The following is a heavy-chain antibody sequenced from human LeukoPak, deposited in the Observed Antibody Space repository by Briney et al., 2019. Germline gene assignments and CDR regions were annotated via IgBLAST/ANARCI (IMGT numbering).Heavy chain of an antibody. J-gene: IGHJ4*02. CDR3: ARGPLWGSYRYASY. D-gene: IGHD3-16*02. Sequence: SETPSLTCAVYGGSISGYYWSWIRQAPGKGLEWIGEINHSGSTNYNPSLKSRVTISVDTSKNQFSLKLSSVTAADTAVYYCARGPLWGSYRYASYWGQGTLVTISS. CDR2: INHSGST. CDR1: GGSISGYY. V-gene: IGHV4-34*01.